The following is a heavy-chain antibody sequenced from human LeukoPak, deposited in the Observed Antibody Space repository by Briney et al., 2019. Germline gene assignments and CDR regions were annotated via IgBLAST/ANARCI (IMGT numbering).Heavy chain of an antibody. Sequence: ASVKVSCKASGGTFSGYAISWVRQAPGQGLEWMGGIIPIFGTANYAQKFQGRVTITADESTSTAYMELSSLRSEDTAVYYCARDGRPSYYYDSSGSEGNNFDYWGQGTLVTVSS. J-gene: IGHJ4*02. V-gene: IGHV1-69*13. CDR2: IIPIFGTA. CDR3: ARDGRPSYYYDSSGSEGNNFDY. D-gene: IGHD3-22*01. CDR1: GGTFSGYA.